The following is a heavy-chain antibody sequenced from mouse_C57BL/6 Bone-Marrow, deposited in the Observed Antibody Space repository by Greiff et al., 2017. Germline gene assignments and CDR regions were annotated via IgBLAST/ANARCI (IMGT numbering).Heavy chain of an antibody. D-gene: IGHD2-4*01. CDR3: TTSRGRLRRSYWYFDV. CDR1: GFNIKDDY. V-gene: IGHV14-4*01. CDR2: IDPENGDT. Sequence: EVQLQQSGAELVRPGASVKLSCTASGFNIKDDYMHWVKQRPEQGLEWIGWIDPENGDTEYASKFQGKATITAYTSSNTAYLQLSSLTSEDTAVYYCTTSRGRLRRSYWYFDVWGTGTTVTVSS. J-gene: IGHJ1*03.